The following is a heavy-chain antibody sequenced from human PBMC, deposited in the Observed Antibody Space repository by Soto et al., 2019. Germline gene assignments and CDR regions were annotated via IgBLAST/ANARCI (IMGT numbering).Heavy chain of an antibody. CDR2: IYYSGST. V-gene: IGHV4-30-4*01. D-gene: IGHD6-13*01. CDR3: ARERHDGSRLDP. Sequence: SETLSLTCTVSGGSISSGDYYWSWIRQPPGKGLEWIGYIYYSGSTYYNPSLKSRVTISVDTSKNQFSLKLSSVTAADTAVYYCARERHDGSRLDPWGQGTLVTVSS. J-gene: IGHJ5*02. CDR1: GGSISSGDYY.